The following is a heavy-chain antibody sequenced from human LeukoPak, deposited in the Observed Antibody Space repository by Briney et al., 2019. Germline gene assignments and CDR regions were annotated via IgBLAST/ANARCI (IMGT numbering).Heavy chain of an antibody. CDR3: ARDTPTVISAFDY. Sequence: PSETLSLTCTVSGGSISSYYWSWIRQPPGKGLEWIGYIYYSGSTNYNPSLKSRVTISVDTSKNQFSLKLSSVTAADTAVYYCARDTPTVISAFDYWGQGTLVTVSS. D-gene: IGHD5-18*01. V-gene: IGHV4-59*12. CDR2: IYYSGST. J-gene: IGHJ4*02. CDR1: GGSISSYY.